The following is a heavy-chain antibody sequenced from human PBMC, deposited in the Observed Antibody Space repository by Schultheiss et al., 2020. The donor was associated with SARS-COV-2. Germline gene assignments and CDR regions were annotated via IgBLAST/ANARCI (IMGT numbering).Heavy chain of an antibody. D-gene: IGHD3-22*01. CDR1: GFTFSSYG. CDR2: IWNDGSNK. J-gene: IGHJ4*02. CDR3: AKAYYYDSSGWGGDY. Sequence: GGSLRLSCAASGFTFSSYGMHWVRQAPGKGLEWVAVIWNDGSNKYYADSVKGRFTISRDNSKNTLYLQMNSLRAEDTAVYYCAKAYYYDSSGWGGDYWGQGTLVTVSS. V-gene: IGHV3-30*02.